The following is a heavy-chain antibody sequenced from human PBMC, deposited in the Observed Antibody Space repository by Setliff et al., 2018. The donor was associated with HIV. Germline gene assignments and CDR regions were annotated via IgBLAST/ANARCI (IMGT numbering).Heavy chain of an antibody. CDR2: ISAYNGNT. CDR1: GYSLTSYG. CDR3: ARDRDDLGLDF. J-gene: IGHJ4*02. Sequence: ASVKVSCKASGYSLTSYGISWVRQAPGQGLEWMGRISAYNGNTNYAQKSQGRVTMTKDTFTNTAFMELRSLTSDDTAVYYCARDRDDLGLDFWGQGTLVTV. D-gene: IGHD3-3*01. V-gene: IGHV1-18*01.